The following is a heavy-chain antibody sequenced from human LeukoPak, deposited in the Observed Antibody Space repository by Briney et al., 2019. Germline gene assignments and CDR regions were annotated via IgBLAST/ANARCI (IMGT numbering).Heavy chain of an antibody. V-gene: IGHV3-48*04. CDR2: ITSSSSII. J-gene: IGHJ4*02. D-gene: IGHD5-18*01. CDR1: GFTFSDYN. Sequence: GGSLRLSCAASGFTFSDYNMNWVRQAPGKGLEWVSYITSSSSIIYYADSVKGRFTISRDNAKNSLYLQMNSLRVEDTAVYYCARGLGYSHGNGDYWGQGTLVTVSS. CDR3: ARGLGYSHGNGDY.